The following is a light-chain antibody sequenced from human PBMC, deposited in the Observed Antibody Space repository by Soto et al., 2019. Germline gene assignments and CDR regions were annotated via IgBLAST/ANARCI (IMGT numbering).Light chain of an antibody. CDR2: GAS. CDR1: QGISNS. CDR3: QKYDSAART. J-gene: IGKJ1*01. Sequence: DVQMTQSPSSLSASVGDRVTITCRASQGISNSLAWYQQRPGRVPKLLIYGASNLQSEVPSRFSGSGSGTDFTLTISSQQPEDVATYYCQKYDSAARTFGQGTKVDIK. V-gene: IGKV1-27*01.